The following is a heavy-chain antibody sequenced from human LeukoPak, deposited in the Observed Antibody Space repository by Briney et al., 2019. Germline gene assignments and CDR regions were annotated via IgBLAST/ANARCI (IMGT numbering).Heavy chain of an antibody. Sequence: PGGSLRLSCTASGFTFSSYSMNWVRRAPGKGLEWVSSISSSSSYIYYADSVKGRFTISRDNAKNSLYLQMNSLRAEDTAVYYCARDHYCTNGVCYTPFDYWGQGTLVTVSS. CDR2: ISSSSSYI. CDR3: ARDHYCTNGVCYTPFDY. J-gene: IGHJ4*02. V-gene: IGHV3-21*01. D-gene: IGHD2-8*01. CDR1: GFTFSSYS.